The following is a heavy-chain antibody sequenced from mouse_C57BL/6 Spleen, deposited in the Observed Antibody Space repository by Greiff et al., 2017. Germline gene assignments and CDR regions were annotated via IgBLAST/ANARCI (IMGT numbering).Heavy chain of an antibody. CDR1: GYTFTSYW. CDR3: ARFYGSSDEGFDY. D-gene: IGHD1-1*01. CDR2: IDPNSGGT. J-gene: IGHJ2*01. V-gene: IGHV1-62-3*01. Sequence: VQLQQPGAELVKPGASVKLSCKASGYTFTSYWMHWVKQRPGRGLEWIGRIDPNSGGTKYNEKFKSKATLTVEKSSSTAYMQLSSLTSEDSAVYFCARFYGSSDEGFDYWGQGTTLTVSS.